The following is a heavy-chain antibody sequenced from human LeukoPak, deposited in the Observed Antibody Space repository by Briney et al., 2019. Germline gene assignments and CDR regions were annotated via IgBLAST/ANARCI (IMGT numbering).Heavy chain of an antibody. J-gene: IGHJ4*02. CDR1: GGSISSGSYY. D-gene: IGHD1-26*01. CDR2: IYTSGST. Sequence: PSETLSLTCTVSGGSISSGSYYWSWIRQPAGKGLEWIGRIYTSGSTNYNPSLKSRVTISVDTSKYQFSLKLSSVTAADTAVYYCARDSGSYYGVDYWGQGTLVTVSS. CDR3: ARDSGSYYGVDY. V-gene: IGHV4-61*02.